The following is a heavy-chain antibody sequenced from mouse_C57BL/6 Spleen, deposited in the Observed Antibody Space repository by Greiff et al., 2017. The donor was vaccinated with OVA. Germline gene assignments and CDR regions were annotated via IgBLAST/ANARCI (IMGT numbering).Heavy chain of an antibody. CDR1: GFTFSDYG. J-gene: IGHJ4*01. D-gene: IGHD1-3*01. V-gene: IGHV5-17*01. CDR3: AREALNYYAMDY. Sequence: EVQRVESGGGLVKPGGSLKLSCAASGFTFSDYGMHWVRQAPEKGLEWVAYISSGSSTIYYADTVKGRFTISRDNAKNTLFLQMTSLRSEDTGMYYCAREALNYYAMDYWGQGTSVTVSS. CDR2: ISSGSSTI.